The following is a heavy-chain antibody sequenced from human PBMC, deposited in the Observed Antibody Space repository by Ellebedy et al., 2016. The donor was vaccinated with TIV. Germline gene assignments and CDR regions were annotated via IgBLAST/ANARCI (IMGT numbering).Heavy chain of an antibody. CDR2: ISYDGRNK. J-gene: IGHJ4*02. D-gene: IGHD3-22*01. CDR3: ATHYSDTSGNHYAGGY. V-gene: IGHV3-30*03. Sequence: GESLKISCAASGFIFSSYGMHWVRQAPGKGLEWVAGISYDGRNKNSADSVKGRFTISRDNSKSTLYLQLNSLRLEDKAVYYCATHYSDTSGNHYAGGYWGQGTLGTVSS. CDR1: GFIFSSYG.